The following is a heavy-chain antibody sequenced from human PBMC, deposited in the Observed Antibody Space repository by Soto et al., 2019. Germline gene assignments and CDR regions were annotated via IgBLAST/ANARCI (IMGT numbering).Heavy chain of an antibody. CDR3: ALRSMAVVPEY. J-gene: IGHJ4*02. Sequence: QVQLQESGPGLVKPSETLSLTCAVSGDSISSYYCMWIRQPPGKGLESIGYLYYGRSANYNPSLKIRLTYPVDTHTNQCSLTLSSMTASHPAVYYCALRSMAVVPEYWGKGTLVTLSS. V-gene: IGHV4-59*01. CDR2: LYYGRSA. CDR1: GDSISSYY. D-gene: IGHD3-22*01.